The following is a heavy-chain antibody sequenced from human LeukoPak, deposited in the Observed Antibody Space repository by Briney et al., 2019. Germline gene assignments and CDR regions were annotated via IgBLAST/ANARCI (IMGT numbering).Heavy chain of an antibody. V-gene: IGHV4-38-2*02. Sequence: SETLSLTCTVSGYSISSGYYWGWSRQPPGKGLEWIGSIYHSGSTYYNPSLKSRVTISVDTSKNQFSLQLSSVTAADMAVYYCARDPNPPRTTYDAFDIWAKGQWSPSLQ. CDR3: ARDPNPPRTTYDAFDI. D-gene: IGHD4-11*01. CDR1: GYSISSGYY. J-gene: IGHJ3*02. CDR2: IYHSGST.